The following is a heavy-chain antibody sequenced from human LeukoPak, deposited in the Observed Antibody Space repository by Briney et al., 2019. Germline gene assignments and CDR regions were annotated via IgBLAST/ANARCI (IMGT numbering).Heavy chain of an antibody. Sequence: GASVKVSCKASGYTFTSYGISWVRQAPGQGLEWMGWISAYNGNTNYAQKLQGRVTMTTDISTSTAYMELRSLRSDDTAVYYCARGPQQYDFWSDETYYYYMDVWGKGTTVTVSS. CDR2: ISAYNGNT. V-gene: IGHV1-18*01. CDR3: ARGPQQYDFWSDETYYYYMDV. CDR1: GYTFTSYG. J-gene: IGHJ6*03. D-gene: IGHD3-3*01.